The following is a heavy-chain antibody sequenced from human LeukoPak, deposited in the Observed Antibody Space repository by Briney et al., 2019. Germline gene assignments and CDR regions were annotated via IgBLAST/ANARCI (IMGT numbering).Heavy chain of an antibody. CDR1: GFTVSSNY. D-gene: IGHD3-22*01. CDR3: ARHLMYYYDSRGMDV. CDR2: IYSGGST. V-gene: IGHV3-53*04. J-gene: IGHJ6*02. Sequence: GGSLRLSCAASGFTVSSNYMSWVRQAPGKGLEWVSVIYSGGSTYYADSVKGRFTISRHNSKNTLYLQMNSLRAEDTAVYYCARHLMYYYDSRGMDVWGQGTTVTVSS.